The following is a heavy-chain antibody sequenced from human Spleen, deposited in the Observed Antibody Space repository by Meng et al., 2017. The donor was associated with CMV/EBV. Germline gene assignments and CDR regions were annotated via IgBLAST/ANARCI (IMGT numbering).Heavy chain of an antibody. D-gene: IGHD3-22*01. CDR1: GFTFSDYY. Sequence: GGSLRLSCVASGFTFSDYYMSWIRQAPGRGLECVSYISSRGSTIYYADSVKGRFTISRDNAKNSLSLQMNSLRAEDTAVYYCATGAVDYYDSSGFYFDYWGQGTLVTVSS. CDR2: ISSRGSTI. CDR3: ATGAVDYYDSSGFYFDY. V-gene: IGHV3-11*04. J-gene: IGHJ4*02.